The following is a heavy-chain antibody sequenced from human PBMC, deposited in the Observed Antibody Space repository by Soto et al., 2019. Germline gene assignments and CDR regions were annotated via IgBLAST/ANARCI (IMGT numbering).Heavy chain of an antibody. V-gene: IGHV4-30-2*01. D-gene: IGHD2-2*01. CDR2: IYHTGNT. CDR3: ARVERTLSTPFAYGMDV. J-gene: IGHJ6*02. CDR1: GGSINSGGYS. Sequence: QLQLQESGSGLVKPSQTLSLTCTVSGGSINSGGYSWIWIRQPPGKGLEWIGYIYHTGNTFYNPSLQSRVTISVDQSKTPCYLSLGSVTAADTAMYYCARVERTLSTPFAYGMDVWGQGTTVTVSS.